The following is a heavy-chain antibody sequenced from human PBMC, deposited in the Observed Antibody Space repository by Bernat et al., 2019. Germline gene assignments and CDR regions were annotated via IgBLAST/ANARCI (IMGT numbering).Heavy chain of an antibody. CDR2: IYHSGST. CDR3: ARVGVRIVVVVAATPGEYYFDY. CDR1: GYSINSGYY. J-gene: IGHJ4*02. Sequence: QVQLQESGPGLVKPSETLSLTCAVSGYSINSGYYWGWIRQPPGKGLEWIGSIYHSGSTYYNPSLKSRVTISVDTSKNQFSLKLSSVTAADTAVYYCARVGVRIVVVVAATPGEYYFDYWGQGTLVTVSS. D-gene: IGHD2-15*01. V-gene: IGHV4-38-2*01.